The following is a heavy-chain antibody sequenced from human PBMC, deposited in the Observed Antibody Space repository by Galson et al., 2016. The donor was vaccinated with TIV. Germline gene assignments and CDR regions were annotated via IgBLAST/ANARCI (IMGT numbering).Heavy chain of an antibody. Sequence: TLSLTCTVSGDSISGDDYFWGWIRQPPGKGLEYIGHIYNTGSSYTNPSLKSRVTTSIDTSKNQFSLKVRSVTAAETAVYYCARAVKVGFCGSVTGYTAYFDRWGQGTLVTVSS. CDR1: GDSISGDDYF. CDR2: IYNTGSS. CDR3: ARAVKVGFCGSVTGYTAYFDR. V-gene: IGHV4-31*03. J-gene: IGHJ4*02. D-gene: IGHD3-16*01.